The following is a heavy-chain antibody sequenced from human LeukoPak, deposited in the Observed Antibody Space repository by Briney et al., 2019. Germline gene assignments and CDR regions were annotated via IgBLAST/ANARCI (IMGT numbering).Heavy chain of an antibody. CDR3: ARAPGQNVLDV. J-gene: IGHJ6*04. CDR1: GYTFTSYD. CDR2: MNPNSGNT. Sequence: GASVKVSCKASGYTFTSYDINWVRQATGQGLEWMGWMNPNSGNTGYAQKFQGRVTMTTDTSTSTAYMELRSLRSDDTAVYYCARAPGQNVLDVWGKGTTVTISS. D-gene: IGHD1-1*01. V-gene: IGHV1-8*01.